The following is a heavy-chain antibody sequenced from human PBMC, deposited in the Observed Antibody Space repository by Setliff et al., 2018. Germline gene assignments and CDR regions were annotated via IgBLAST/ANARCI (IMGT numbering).Heavy chain of an antibody. CDR1: GSTFTDSI. CDR2: LSPYSGNT. Sequence: EASVKVSCKASGSTFTDSIVNWVRQAPGQGLEWVGWLSPYSGNTYSAQKFQGRLTLTTDTSTTTAYMELRSLTSGDTAIYYCARMSTSGPHYDYWGQGTLVTVSS. J-gene: IGHJ4*02. CDR3: ARMSTSGPHYDY. V-gene: IGHV1-18*01. D-gene: IGHD2-8*02.